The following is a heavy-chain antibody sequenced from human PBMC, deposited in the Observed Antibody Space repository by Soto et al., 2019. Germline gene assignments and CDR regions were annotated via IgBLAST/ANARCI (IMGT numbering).Heavy chain of an antibody. CDR2: ISHRGTA. Sequence: LSLTCTVSGGSISSGAYYWGWIRQHPGKGLEWIGYISHRGTAYYTPSLKSRVSLSVDPSKSQFSLNVTSLTAADTAVYYCARVSTTGTRWFDPWGPGTLVTVSS. V-gene: IGHV4-31*03. J-gene: IGHJ5*02. D-gene: IGHD1-1*01. CDR3: ARVSTTGTRWFDP. CDR1: GGSISSGAYY.